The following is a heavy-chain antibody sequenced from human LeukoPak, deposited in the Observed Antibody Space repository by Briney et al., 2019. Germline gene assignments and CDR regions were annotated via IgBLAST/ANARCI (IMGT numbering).Heavy chain of an antibody. V-gene: IGHV1-18*01. CDR2: ISAYNGNT. J-gene: IGHJ4*02. CDR3: ARDYDILTGYYFPAY. D-gene: IGHD3-9*01. Sequence: ASVKVSCKASGGTFSSYAISWVRQAPGQGLEWMGWISAYNGNTNYAQKLQGRVTMTTDTSTSTAYMELRSLRSDDTAVYYCARDYDILTGYYFPAYWGQGTLVTVSS. CDR1: GGTFSSYA.